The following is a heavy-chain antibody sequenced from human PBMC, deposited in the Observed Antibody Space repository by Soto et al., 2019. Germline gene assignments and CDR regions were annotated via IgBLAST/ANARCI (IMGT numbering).Heavy chain of an antibody. CDR3: ARGGGVPVRPHYSYYGMDV. V-gene: IGHV3-53*01. J-gene: IGHJ6*02. CDR2: IYSDGST. Sequence: EVQLVESGGGLIQPGGSLRLSCVASVFSVSNNYMSWVRQAPGKGLEWVSVIYSDGSTYYADSVKGRFTISSDNSRNTGYLQTNSLIAEDTAVYYCARGGGVPVRPHYSYYGMDVWGQGTTVTVSS. D-gene: IGHD6-6*01. CDR1: VFSVSNNY.